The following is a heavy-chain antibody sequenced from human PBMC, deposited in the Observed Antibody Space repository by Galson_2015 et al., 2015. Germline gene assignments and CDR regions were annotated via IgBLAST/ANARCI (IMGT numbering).Heavy chain of an antibody. Sequence: SLRLSCAASGFTFSSYGMHWVRQAPGKGLEWVAVISYDGSNKYYADSVKGRFTISRDNSKNTLYLQMNSLRAEDTAVYYCAKGGVALVVPAAIAFDIWGQGTMVTVSS. D-gene: IGHD2-2*01. CDR1: GFTFSSYG. J-gene: IGHJ3*02. CDR3: AKGGVALVVPAAIAFDI. CDR2: ISYDGSNK. V-gene: IGHV3-30*18.